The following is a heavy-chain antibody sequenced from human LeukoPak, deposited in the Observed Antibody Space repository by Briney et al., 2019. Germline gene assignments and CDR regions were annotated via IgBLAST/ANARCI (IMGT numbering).Heavy chain of an antibody. J-gene: IGHJ6*02. CDR3: ARAPFDYGDYDFYYYYGMDV. Sequence: GASVKVSCKASGYTFISYGISWVRQAPGQGLEWMGWISAYNGNTNYAQKLQGRVTMTTDTSTSTAYMELRSLRSDDTAVYYCARAPFDYGDYDFYYYYGMDVWGQGTTVIVSS. D-gene: IGHD4-17*01. V-gene: IGHV1-18*04. CDR2: ISAYNGNT. CDR1: GYTFISYG.